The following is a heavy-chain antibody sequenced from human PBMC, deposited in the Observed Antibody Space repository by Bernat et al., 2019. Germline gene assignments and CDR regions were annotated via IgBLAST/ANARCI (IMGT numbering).Heavy chain of an antibody. V-gene: IGHV3-33*01. CDR2: IWYDGSNK. CDR1: GFPLGSYG. CDR3: AREYGMDV. Sequence: QVQLVESGGGWVQPGGSLSLPCAASGFPLGSYGLPWFGQAPGKGLEWVAVIWYDGSNKYYADSVKGRFTISRDNSKNTLYLQMNSLRAEDTAVYYCAREYGMDVWGQGTTVTVSS. J-gene: IGHJ6*02.